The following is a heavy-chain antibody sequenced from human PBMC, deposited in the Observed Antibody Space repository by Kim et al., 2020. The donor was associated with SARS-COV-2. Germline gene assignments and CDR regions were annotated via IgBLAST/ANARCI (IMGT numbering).Heavy chain of an antibody. D-gene: IGHD3-3*01. CDR1: GFTFSSYE. Sequence: GGSLRLSCAASGFTFSSYEMNWVRQAPGKGLEWVSYISSSGSTIYYADSVKGRFTISRDKAKNSLYLQMNSLRAEDTAVYYCAREIPRITIFGVVIGPFDYWGQGTLVTVSS. V-gene: IGHV3-48*03. CDR3: AREIPRITIFGVVIGPFDY. J-gene: IGHJ4*02. CDR2: ISSSGSTI.